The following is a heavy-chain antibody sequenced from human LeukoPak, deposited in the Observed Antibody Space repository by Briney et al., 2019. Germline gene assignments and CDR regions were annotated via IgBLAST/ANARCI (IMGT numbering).Heavy chain of an antibody. CDR1: GYSISSGYY. CDR2: IYHSGST. J-gene: IGHJ4*02. V-gene: IGHV4-38-2*01. Sequence: SETLSLTCAVSGYSISSGYYWGWIRQPPGKGLEWIGSIYHSGSTYYNPSLKSRVTISVDTSKNQFSLKLSSATAADTAVYYCARGPTYYYGSGSYYLDYWGQGTLVTVSS. CDR3: ARGPTYYYGSGSYYLDY. D-gene: IGHD3-10*01.